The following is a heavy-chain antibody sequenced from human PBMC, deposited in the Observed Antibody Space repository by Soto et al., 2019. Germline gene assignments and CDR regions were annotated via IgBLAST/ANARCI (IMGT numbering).Heavy chain of an antibody. J-gene: IGHJ6*02. CDR1: GFTFSSYS. CDR2: ISSSSSTI. D-gene: IGHD5-18*01. Sequence: GGSLRLSCAASGFTFSSYSMNWVRQAPGKGLEWVSYISSSSSTIYYADSVKGRFTISRDNAKNSLYLQMNSLRDEDTAVYYCARDPGYSYGPPDYYGVDVWGQGTTVTVSS. V-gene: IGHV3-48*02. CDR3: ARDPGYSYGPPDYYGVDV.